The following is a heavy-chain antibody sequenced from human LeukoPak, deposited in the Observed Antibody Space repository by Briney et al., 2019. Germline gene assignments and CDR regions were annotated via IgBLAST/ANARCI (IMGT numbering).Heavy chain of an antibody. V-gene: IGHV1-69*04. D-gene: IGHD2-15*01. J-gene: IGHJ3*02. CDR2: IIPILGIA. Sequence: ASVKVSCKASGYTFTSYGISWVRQAPGQGLEWMGRIIPILGIANYAQKFQGRVTITADKSTSTAYMELSSLRSEDTAVYYCAREMVVAATHSSRSAFDIWGQGTMVTVSS. CDR3: AREMVVAATHSSRSAFDI. CDR1: GYTFTSYG.